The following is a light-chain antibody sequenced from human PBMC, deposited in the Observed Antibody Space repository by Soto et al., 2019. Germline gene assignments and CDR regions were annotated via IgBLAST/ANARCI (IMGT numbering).Light chain of an antibody. J-gene: IGLJ1*01. CDR3: SSYTSTSTYV. CDR2: DAT. Sequence: QSALTQPASVSGSPGQSITISCTGTSIDFGGYTYVSWYQQHPGKAPKLMIFDATSRPSGVSNRFSGSKADNTASLTIAGLQAEDEADYYCSSYTSTSTYVFGTGTKLTVL. CDR1: SIDFGGYTY. V-gene: IGLV2-14*03.